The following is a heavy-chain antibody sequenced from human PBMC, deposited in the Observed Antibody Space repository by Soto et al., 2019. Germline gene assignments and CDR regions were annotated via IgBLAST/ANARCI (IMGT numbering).Heavy chain of an antibody. J-gene: IGHJ6*02. V-gene: IGHV4-30-4*01. Sequence: QVQLQESGPGLLKPSQTLSLTCTVSGGSISSGDDYWSWIRQPPGKGLEWIGYIYYSGSTYYNPSLKSRVTISVDTSKNQFSLNLSSVTAADTAVYYCASLRLGYCSSTSCYQIPYYHYGVDVWGQGTTVTVSS. CDR2: IYYSGST. CDR1: GGSISSGDDY. D-gene: IGHD2-2*01. CDR3: ASLRLGYCSSTSCYQIPYYHYGVDV.